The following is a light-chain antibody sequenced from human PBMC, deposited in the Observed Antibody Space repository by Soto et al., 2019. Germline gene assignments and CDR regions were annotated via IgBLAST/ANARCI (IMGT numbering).Light chain of an antibody. CDR3: SSYTTRNTEV. J-gene: IGLJ1*01. Sequence: QSVLTQPASVXGSPGQSISISCIGTSSDVGAFNYVSWYQHHPGKAPQLIIYDVTSRPSGVSNRFSASKSGNTASLTISGLQAEDEADYYCSSYTTRNTEVFGTGTKVTVL. CDR1: SSDVGAFNY. V-gene: IGLV2-14*03. CDR2: DVT.